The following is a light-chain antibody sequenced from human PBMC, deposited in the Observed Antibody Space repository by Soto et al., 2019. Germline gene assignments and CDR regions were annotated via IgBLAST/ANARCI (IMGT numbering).Light chain of an antibody. V-gene: IGLV2-14*01. CDR1: NTDVGQDKS. J-gene: IGLJ1*01. CDR2: EVT. Sequence: QSALTQPASVSGSRGQSITISCVGRNTDVGQDKSVSWYQQGPGKAPKLLIFEVTNRPSGVSSRFSGSRSGNTASLTISGLQPDDEGDYFCVSYTDTDTLVFGTGPKLTVL. CDR3: VSYTDTDTLV.